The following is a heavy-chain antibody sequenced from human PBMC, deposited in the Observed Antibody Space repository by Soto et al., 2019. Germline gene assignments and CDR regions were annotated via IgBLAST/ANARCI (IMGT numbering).Heavy chain of an antibody. CDR3: ARGTSAMVRSYYFDY. D-gene: IGHD5-18*01. CDR2: IYHSGST. J-gene: IGHJ4*02. Sequence: PSETLSLTCAVSGGSISSSNWWSWVRQPPGKGLEWIGEIYHSGSTNYNPSLKSRVTISVDKSKNQFSLKLSSVTAADTSLYYCARGTSAMVRSYYFDYWGQGTLVTVSS. V-gene: IGHV4-4*02. CDR1: GGSISSSNW.